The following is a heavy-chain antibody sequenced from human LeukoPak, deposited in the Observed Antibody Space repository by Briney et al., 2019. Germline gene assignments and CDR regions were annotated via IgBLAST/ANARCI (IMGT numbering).Heavy chain of an antibody. CDR1: GFTFSNYA. Sequence: PGGALRLSCAASGFTFSNYAMSWVRQAPGKGLEWVSAIGGSGAGTYYADAVKGRFTISRDNSKNTLYLQMNIPRAEDTAVYYCAKSVGTYTSGYRTFDYWGQGTLVTVSS. V-gene: IGHV3-23*01. J-gene: IGHJ4*02. CDR3: AKSVGTYTSGYRTFDY. D-gene: IGHD6-19*01. CDR2: IGGSGAGT.